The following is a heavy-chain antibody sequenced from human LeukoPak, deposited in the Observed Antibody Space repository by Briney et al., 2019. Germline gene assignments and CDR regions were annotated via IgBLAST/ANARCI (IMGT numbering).Heavy chain of an antibody. CDR1: GFTFSSYS. J-gene: IGHJ3*02. CDR3: ARVRAAAGTAFDI. D-gene: IGHD6-13*01. Sequence: PGGSLRLSCAASGFTFSSYSMNWVRQAPGKGLEWVSSISSSSSYIYYADSVKGRFTISRDNAKNSLYLQMNSLRAEDTAVYYCARVRAAAGTAFDIWGQGTMVTVSS. CDR2: ISSSSSYI. V-gene: IGHV3-21*01.